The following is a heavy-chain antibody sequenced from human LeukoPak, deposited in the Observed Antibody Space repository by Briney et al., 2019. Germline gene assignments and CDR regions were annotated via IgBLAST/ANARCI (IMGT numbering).Heavy chain of an antibody. CDR3: ATAPTEDGDGSSPGY. J-gene: IGHJ4*02. Sequence: GGSLRLSCAASRFTFRDHFMSWIRQPPGKGLEYVSYISSSGSDIYYSDSVKGRFTVSRDNAKNSLSLQMNSLRAEDTAVYYCATAPTEDGDGSSPGYWGQGTLVTVSS. CDR2: ISSSGSDI. CDR1: RFTFRDHF. V-gene: IGHV3-11*04. D-gene: IGHD4-17*01.